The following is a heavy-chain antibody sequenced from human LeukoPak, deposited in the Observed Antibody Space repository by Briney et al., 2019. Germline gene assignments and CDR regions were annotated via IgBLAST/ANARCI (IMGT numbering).Heavy chain of an antibody. V-gene: IGHV3-33*01. CDR2: IWYDGSNK. D-gene: IGHD3-10*01. CDR1: GFTFSSYG. Sequence: GGSLRLSCAASGFTFSSYGMHWVRQAPGKGLEWLAVIWYDGSNKYYADSVKGRFTISRDNSKNTLYLQMNSLRAEDTAVYYCARAAALPDIPHRLLYYFDYWGQGTLVTVSS. J-gene: IGHJ4*02. CDR3: ARAAALPDIPHRLLYYFDY.